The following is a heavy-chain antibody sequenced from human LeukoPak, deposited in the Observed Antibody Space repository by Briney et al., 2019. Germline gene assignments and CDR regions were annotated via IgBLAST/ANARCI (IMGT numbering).Heavy chain of an antibody. CDR2: IYYSGST. V-gene: IGHV4-59*01. J-gene: IGHJ4*02. Sequence: SETLSLTCTVPGGSISSYYWSWIPQPPGKRLEGIGYIYYSGSTNYNPSLKSRVTISVDTSKNQFSLKLSSVTAADTAVYYCAVTPIQANYFDYWGQGTLVTVSS. CDR3: AVTPIQANYFDY. CDR1: GGSISSYY. D-gene: IGHD1-1*01.